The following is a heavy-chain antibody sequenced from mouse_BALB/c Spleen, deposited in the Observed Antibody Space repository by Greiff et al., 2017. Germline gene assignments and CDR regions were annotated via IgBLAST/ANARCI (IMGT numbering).Heavy chain of an antibody. Sequence: EVQLVESGGGLVKPGGSLTLSCAASGFSFSDYYMYWVRQTPEKRLVWVANISDCGSYTYYPDSVKGRFTISRDNAKNNLYLQMSSLKSEDTAMYYSARGGSTMITTSWFAYWGQGTLVTVSA. CDR2: ISDCGSYT. V-gene: IGHV5-4*02. CDR1: GFSFSDYY. J-gene: IGHJ3*01. CDR3: ARGGSTMITTSWFAY. D-gene: IGHD2-4*01.